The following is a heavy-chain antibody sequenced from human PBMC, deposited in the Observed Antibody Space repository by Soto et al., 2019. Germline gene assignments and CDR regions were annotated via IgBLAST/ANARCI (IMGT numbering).Heavy chain of an antibody. J-gene: IGHJ4*02. CDR3: ARVPDY. CDR2: IYYSGST. V-gene: IGHV4-39*01. Sequence: PSETLSLTCTVSGGSISSRGYYWGWIRQPPGKGLEWIGTIYYSGSTYYNTSLKSRVTISVDTSKNQFSLKLSSVTAADTAVYYCARVPDYWGQGTLVTVSS. CDR1: GGSISSRGYY.